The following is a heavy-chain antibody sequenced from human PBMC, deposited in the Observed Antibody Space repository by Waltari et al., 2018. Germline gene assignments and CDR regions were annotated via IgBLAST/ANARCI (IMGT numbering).Heavy chain of an antibody. J-gene: IGHJ5*02. CDR3: AKDAFGNTYLDH. D-gene: IGHD3-10*01. CDR2: ASFDGSTT. Sequence: QVQLVASGGGVVQPGMSLRLSCAASGFWLSHFGMHWVRQAPGKGLEWVALASFDGSTTYYADSVRGRFTISRDNSKNTLYLDINTLRVDDTAIYYCAKDAFGNTYLDHWGQGTLVAVSS. CDR1: GFWLSHFG. V-gene: IGHV3-30*18.